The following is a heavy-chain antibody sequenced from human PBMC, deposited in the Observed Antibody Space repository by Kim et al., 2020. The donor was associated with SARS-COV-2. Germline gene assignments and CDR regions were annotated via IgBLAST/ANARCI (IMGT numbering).Heavy chain of an antibody. CDR2: IYYSGST. CDR1: GGSISSSSYY. D-gene: IGHD4-17*01. V-gene: IGHV4-39*01. Sequence: SETLSLTCTVSGGSISSSSYYWGWIRQPPGKGLEWIGSIYYSGSTYYNPSLKSRVTISVDTSKNQFSLKLSSVTAADTAVYYCARRRATVVRVFDYWGQG. CDR3: ARRRATVVRVFDY. J-gene: IGHJ4*02.